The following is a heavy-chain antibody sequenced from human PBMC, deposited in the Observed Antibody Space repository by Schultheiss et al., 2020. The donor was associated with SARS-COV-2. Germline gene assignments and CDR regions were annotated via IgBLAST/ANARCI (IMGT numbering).Heavy chain of an antibody. CDR1: GFTFSTYW. V-gene: IGHV3-74*01. CDR3: ARAATMIVGRGAFDI. D-gene: IGHD3-22*01. J-gene: IGHJ3*02. CDR2: INTDGSST. Sequence: GGSLRLSCAASGFTFSTYWMHWVRQAPGKGPVWVSRINTDGSSTSYTDSVKGRFTISRDNSKNTLYLQMNSLRAEDTAVYYCARAATMIVGRGAFDIWGQGTMVTVSS.